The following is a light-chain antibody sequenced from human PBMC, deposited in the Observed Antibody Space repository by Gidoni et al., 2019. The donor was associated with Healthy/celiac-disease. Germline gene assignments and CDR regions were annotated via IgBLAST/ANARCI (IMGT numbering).Light chain of an antibody. CDR2: KAS. V-gene: IGKV1-5*03. J-gene: IGKJ1*01. CDR3: QQYNSYPRT. Sequence: DIHVTPSPSTLSASVGDRVTITCRASQSISSLLAWYQQKPGKAPRLLIYKASSLESGVPARFSGSGSGTEFTLTISSLQPDDFATYYCQQYNSYPRTFGQGTKVEIK. CDR1: QSISSL.